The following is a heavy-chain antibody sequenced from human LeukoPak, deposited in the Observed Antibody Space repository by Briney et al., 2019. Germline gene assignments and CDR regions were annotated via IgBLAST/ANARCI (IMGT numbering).Heavy chain of an antibody. CDR3: ARDFCGGDCYSVFDY. CDR2: IWYDGSNK. Sequence: GGSLRLSCAASGFTFSSYGMHWVRQAPGKGLEWVAVIWYDGSNKYYADSVKGRFTISRDNSKNTLYLQMNSLRAEDTAVYYCARDFCGGDCYSVFDYWGQGTLVTVSS. V-gene: IGHV3-33*01. J-gene: IGHJ4*02. CDR1: GFTFSSYG. D-gene: IGHD2-21*02.